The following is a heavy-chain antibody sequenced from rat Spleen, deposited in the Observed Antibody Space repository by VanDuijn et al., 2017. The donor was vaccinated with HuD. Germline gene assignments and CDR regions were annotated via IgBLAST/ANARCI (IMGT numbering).Heavy chain of an antibody. CDR2: ISYSGST. D-gene: IGHD1-2*01. V-gene: IGHV3-1*01. Sequence: EMQLQESGPGLVKPSQSLSLTCSVTGYSITSNYWAWIRKFPGNKMEWIGHISYSGSTSYNPSLKSRFSITRDTSKNQFFLQLNSVTTEDTATYYCTRLSYYSSSFDYWGQGVMVTVSS. J-gene: IGHJ2*01. CDR1: GYSITSNY. CDR3: TRLSYYSSSFDY.